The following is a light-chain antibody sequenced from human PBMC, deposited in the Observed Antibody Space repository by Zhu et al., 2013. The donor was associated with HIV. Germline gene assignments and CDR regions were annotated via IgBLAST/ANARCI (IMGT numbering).Light chain of an antibody. J-gene: IGKJ1*01. CDR1: QSIGNS. Sequence: EVVLTQSPVTLSLSPGERATLSCRASQSIGNSLAWYQQIPGQAPRLLIYDAFNRATGIPARFSGSGSETDFTLTISSLEPEDFAVYYCQQYGSSPPWTFGQGTKVEIK. CDR2: DAF. CDR3: QQYGSSPPWT. V-gene: IGKV3-20*01.